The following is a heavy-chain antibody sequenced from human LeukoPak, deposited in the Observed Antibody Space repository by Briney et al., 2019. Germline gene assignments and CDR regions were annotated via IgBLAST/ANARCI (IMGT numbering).Heavy chain of an antibody. CDR3: AQSSGWWKFGC. CDR1: GFTFSNYW. Sequence: GGSLRLSCVASGFTFSNYWMHWVRQPPGKGLVWVSRIYVDGRTTNYADSVKGRFTISRDNAKNTLSLQMNSLRAEDTALYYCAQSSGWWKFGCWGHGTLVTVSS. J-gene: IGHJ4*01. V-gene: IGHV3-74*01. CDR2: IYVDGRTT. D-gene: IGHD6-19*01.